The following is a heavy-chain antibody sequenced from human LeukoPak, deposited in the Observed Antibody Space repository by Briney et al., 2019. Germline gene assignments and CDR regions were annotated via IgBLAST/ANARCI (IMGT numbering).Heavy chain of an antibody. CDR2: ISAYNGNT. Sequence: GASVKVSCKASGYTFTSYGISWVRQAPGQGLEWMGWISAYNGNTNYAQKLQGRVTMTTDTSTSTAYMELRSLRSDDTAVYYCARVVVVPAAIPDAFDIWGQGTMVTVSS. CDR3: ARVVVVPAAIPDAFDI. V-gene: IGHV1-18*01. CDR1: GYTFTSYG. J-gene: IGHJ3*02. D-gene: IGHD2-2*02.